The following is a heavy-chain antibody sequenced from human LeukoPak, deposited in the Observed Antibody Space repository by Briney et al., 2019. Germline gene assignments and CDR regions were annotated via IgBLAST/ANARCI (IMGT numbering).Heavy chain of an antibody. J-gene: IGHJ4*02. CDR2: INAGNGNT. D-gene: IGHD4-17*01. CDR3: ARNYGDYIGIMAPFDY. CDR1: GYTFTSYA. V-gene: IGHV1-3*01. Sequence: ASVKDSCKASGYTFTSYAMHWVRQAPGQRLEWMGWINAGNGNTKYSQKFQGRVTITRDTSASTAYMELSSLRSEDTAVYYCARNYGDYIGIMAPFDYWGQGTLVTVSS.